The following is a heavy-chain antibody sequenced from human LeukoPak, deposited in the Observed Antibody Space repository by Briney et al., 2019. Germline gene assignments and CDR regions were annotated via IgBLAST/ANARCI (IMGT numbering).Heavy chain of an antibody. CDR2: IWYDGSNK. V-gene: IGHV3-33*01. D-gene: IGHD3-22*01. J-gene: IGHJ6*02. CDR3: ARGDSSGYYYYYYGMDV. CDR1: GFTFSSYG. Sequence: PGGSLRLSCAASGFTFSSYGMHWVRQAPGKGLEWVAVIWYDGSNKYYADSVKGRFTISRDNSKNTLYLQMNSLRAEDTAVYYCARGDSSGYYYYYYGMDVWGQGTTVTVSS.